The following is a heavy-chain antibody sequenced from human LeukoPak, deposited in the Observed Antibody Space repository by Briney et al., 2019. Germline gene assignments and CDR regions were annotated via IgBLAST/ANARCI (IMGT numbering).Heavy chain of an antibody. V-gene: IGHV4-39*07. CDR3: ARDPTNIHSSGWYLGY. CDR1: GGSISSSSYY. Sequence: NPSETLSLTCTVSGGSISSSSYYWGWIRQPPGKGLEWIGSIYFSGSTYYNPSLKSRVTISVDTSKNQFSLKLSSVTAADTAVYYCARDPTNIHSSGWYLGYWSQGTLVTVSS. J-gene: IGHJ4*02. D-gene: IGHD6-19*01. CDR2: IYFSGST.